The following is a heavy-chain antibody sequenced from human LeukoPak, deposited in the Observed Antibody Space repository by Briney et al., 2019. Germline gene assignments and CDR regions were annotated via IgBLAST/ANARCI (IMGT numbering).Heavy chain of an antibody. D-gene: IGHD3-10*01. V-gene: IGHV2-70*11. CDR2: IDWDDDK. Sequence: SGPTLVNPTQTLTLTCTFSGFSLTTSGMCVSWIRQPPGKALEWLARIDWDDDKYYTTSLKTRLTISKDTSKNQVVLTMTNMDPVDTATYYCARTDYYDSGSPLYYFDYWGQGTLVTVSS. J-gene: IGHJ4*02. CDR1: GFSLTTSGMC. CDR3: ARTDYYDSGSPLYYFDY.